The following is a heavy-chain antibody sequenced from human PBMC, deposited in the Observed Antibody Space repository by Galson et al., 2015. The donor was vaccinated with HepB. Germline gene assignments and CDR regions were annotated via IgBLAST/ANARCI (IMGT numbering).Heavy chain of an antibody. CDR1: GYTFTTYG. Sequence: SVKVSCKASGYTFTTYGINWLRQAPGQGLEWMGRISTYNGNTNYAQKFQGRVTMTTDTSTNTAFMELRSLRSDDGAMYYCARRGMATRGGPTFDYWGQGTLVTVSS. D-gene: IGHD3-16*01. J-gene: IGHJ4*02. V-gene: IGHV1-18*01. CDR3: ARRGMATRGGPTFDY. CDR2: ISTYNGNT.